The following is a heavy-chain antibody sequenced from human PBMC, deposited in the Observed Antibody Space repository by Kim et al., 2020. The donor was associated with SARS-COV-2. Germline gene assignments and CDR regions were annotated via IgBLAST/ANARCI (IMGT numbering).Heavy chain of an antibody. CDR1: GYTFTGYY. V-gene: IGHV1-2*04. CDR2: INPNSGGT. CDR3: ARAPPFYSSSWSLFDY. J-gene: IGHJ4*02. D-gene: IGHD6-13*01. Sequence: ASVKVSCKASGYTFTGYYMHWVRQAPGQGLEWMGWINPNSGGTNYAQKFQGWVTMTRDTSISTAYMELSRLRSDDTAVYYCARAPPFYSSSWSLFDYWGQGTLVTVSS.